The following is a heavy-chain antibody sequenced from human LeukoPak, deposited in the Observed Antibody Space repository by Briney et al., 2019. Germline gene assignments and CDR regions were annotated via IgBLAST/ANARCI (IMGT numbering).Heavy chain of an antibody. J-gene: IGHJ4*02. CDR2: IGTAGEI. Sequence: GGSLRLSCAASGFTFRSYDMHWVRQATGKGLEWVSGIGTAGEIYYPGSVKGRFTISRENAKNSLYLQMNSLRAGDTAVYYCARDGIAAAAGFDYWGQGTLVTVSS. D-gene: IGHD6-13*01. V-gene: IGHV3-13*01. CDR1: GFTFRSYD. CDR3: ARDGIAAAAGFDY.